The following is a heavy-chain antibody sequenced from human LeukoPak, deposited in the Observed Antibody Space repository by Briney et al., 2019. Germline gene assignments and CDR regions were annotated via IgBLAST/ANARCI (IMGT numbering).Heavy chain of an antibody. CDR2: ISAYNGNT. CDR1: GYTFTSYG. J-gene: IGHJ6*03. Sequence: ASVKVSCKASGYTFTSYGISWVRQAPGQGLEWMGWISAYNGNTNYARRLQGRVTMTTETSTTTAYMELRSLTSDDTAVYFCARQQLSWRGDYYDHYYMDVWGKGTTVIVSS. D-gene: IGHD3-16*02. V-gene: IGHV1-18*01. CDR3: ARQQLSWRGDYYDHYYMDV.